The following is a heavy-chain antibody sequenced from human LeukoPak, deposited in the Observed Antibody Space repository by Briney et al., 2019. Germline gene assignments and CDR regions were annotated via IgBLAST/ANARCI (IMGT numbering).Heavy chain of an antibody. Sequence: SETLSLTCTVSGGSISSSSYYWSWIRQPPGKGLEWIGEINHSGSTNYSPSLKSRVTISVDTSKNQFSLKLSSVTAADTAVYYCARGLRQDYWGQGTLVTVSS. D-gene: IGHD5-18*01. V-gene: IGHV4-39*07. CDR2: INHSGST. J-gene: IGHJ4*02. CDR3: ARGLRQDY. CDR1: GGSISSSSYY.